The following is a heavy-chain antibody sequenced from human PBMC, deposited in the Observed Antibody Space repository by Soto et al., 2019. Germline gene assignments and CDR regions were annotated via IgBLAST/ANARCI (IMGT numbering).Heavy chain of an antibody. D-gene: IGHD2-2*01. J-gene: IGHJ6*03. CDR2: INAGNGNT. Sequence: QVQLVQSGAEVKKPGASVKVSCKASGYTFTSYAMHWVRQAPGQRLERMGWINAGNGNTKYSQKFQGRVTITRDTAVRAAYIQLSSLRSADTAVYYCARQPGSVPAAKPRPHYAHDMDVGGKVTTVTVAS. CDR1: GYTFTSYA. CDR3: ARQPGSVPAAKPRPHYAHDMDV. V-gene: IGHV1-3*01.